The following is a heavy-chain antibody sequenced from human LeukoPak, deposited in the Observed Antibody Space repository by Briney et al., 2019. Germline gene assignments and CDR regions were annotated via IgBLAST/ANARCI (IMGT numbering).Heavy chain of an antibody. Sequence: SETLSLTCTVSGGSISSYYWSWIRQPPGKGLEWIGYIYYSGTTNYNPSLKSRVTISVDTSKNQSSLKLSSVTAADTAVYYCARTNIAVAGTMDYWGQGTLVTVSS. CDR2: IYYSGTT. CDR3: ARTNIAVAGTMDY. CDR1: GGSISSYY. J-gene: IGHJ4*02. V-gene: IGHV4-59*01. D-gene: IGHD6-19*01.